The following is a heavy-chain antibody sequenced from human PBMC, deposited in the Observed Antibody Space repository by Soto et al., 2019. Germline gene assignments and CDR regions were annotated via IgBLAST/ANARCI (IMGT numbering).Heavy chain of an antibody. CDR2: IYYSGST. CDR3: ARVKTMLISNWFDP. CDR1: GGSISSGGYY. V-gene: IGHV4-31*03. J-gene: IGHJ5*02. Sequence: QVQLQESGPGLVKPSQTLSLTCTVSGGSISSGGYYWSWIRQHPGKGLEWIGYIYYSGSTYYNPSLKSRVTISVDTSKNQFSLKLSSVTAADTAVYYCARVKTMLISNWFDPWGQGTLVTVSS. D-gene: IGHD3-16*01.